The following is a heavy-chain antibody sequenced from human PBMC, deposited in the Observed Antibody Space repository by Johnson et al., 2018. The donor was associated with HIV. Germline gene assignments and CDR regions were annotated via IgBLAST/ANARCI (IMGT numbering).Heavy chain of an antibody. CDR3: AREVDGFDI. J-gene: IGHJ3*02. CDR1: GFTFSSYV. CDR2: ISGSGGST. V-gene: IGHV3-23*04. Sequence: VQLVESGGGLVQPGGSLRVSCAASGFTFSSYVMSWVRQAPGKGLEWVAAISGSGGSTYYTDSVKGRFTISRDNAKNTLYLHINSLRAEDTAVYYCAREVDGFDIWGQGTMVTVSS.